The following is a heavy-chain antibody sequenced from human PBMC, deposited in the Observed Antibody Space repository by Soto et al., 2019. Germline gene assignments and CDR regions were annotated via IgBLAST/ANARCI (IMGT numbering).Heavy chain of an antibody. D-gene: IGHD5-18*01. CDR1: GYTFSRSA. J-gene: IGHJ5*02. CDR3: ASGYSYGPNWFDP. CDR2: INAGNGNT. V-gene: IGHV1-3*01. Sequence: QVQLVQSGAEVKKPGASVKVSCKASGYTFSRSAMHWVRQAPGQRLEWMGWINAGNGNTKYSQKFQGRVTLTRDTSASIAYMELSSLRSEDTAVYYCASGYSYGPNWFDPWGQGTLVTVSS.